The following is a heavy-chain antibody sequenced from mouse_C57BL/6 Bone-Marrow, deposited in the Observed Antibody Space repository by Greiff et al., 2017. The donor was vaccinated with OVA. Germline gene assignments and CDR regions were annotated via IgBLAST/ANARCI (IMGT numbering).Heavy chain of an antibody. J-gene: IGHJ1*03. CDR2: ISSGSSTI. CDR1: GFTFSDYG. Sequence: EVQLVESGGGLVKPGGSLKLSCAASGFTFSDYGMHWVRQAPEKGLESVAYISSGSSTIYYADTVKGRFTISRDNAKNTLFLQMTSLRSEDTAMYYCAKNLWFDVWGTGTTVTVSS. V-gene: IGHV5-17*01. D-gene: IGHD1-1*02. CDR3: AKNLWFDV.